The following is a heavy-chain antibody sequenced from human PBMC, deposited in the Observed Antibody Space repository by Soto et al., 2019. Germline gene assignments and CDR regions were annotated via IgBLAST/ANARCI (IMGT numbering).Heavy chain of an antibody. D-gene: IGHD6-13*01. J-gene: IGHJ4*02. Sequence: QLQLQESGPGLVKPSETLSLTCTVSGGSISSSSYYWGWIRQPPGKGLEWIGSIYYSGSTYYNPSLKSRVTISVNTSKNQVSLKLRAVAAADTAVYYCASIGGGKQLSLNDYWGQGTLVTVSS. V-gene: IGHV4-39*01. CDR1: GGSISSSSYY. CDR3: ASIGGGKQLSLNDY. CDR2: IYYSGST.